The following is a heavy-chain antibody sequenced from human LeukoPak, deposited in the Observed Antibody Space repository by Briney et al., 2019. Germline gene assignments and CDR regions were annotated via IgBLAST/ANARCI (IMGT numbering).Heavy chain of an antibody. J-gene: IGHJ4*02. CDR2: ISYDGSKK. D-gene: IGHD6-13*01. V-gene: IGHV3-30-3*01. Sequence: PGRSLRLSYAASGFTFSNYAMHWVRQAPGKGLECVAIISYDGSKKYCADSVQGRCTLSRDNSQKTLYLQMNSLRPEDTAVYYCATSSWVYWGEGALVTVSS. CDR3: ATSSWVY. CDR1: GFTFSNYA.